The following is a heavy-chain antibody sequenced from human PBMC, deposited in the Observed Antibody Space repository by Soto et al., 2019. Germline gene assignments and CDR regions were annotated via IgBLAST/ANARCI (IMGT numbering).Heavy chain of an antibody. V-gene: IGHV3-48*01. CDR2: ISSSSSTI. D-gene: IGHD3-10*01. J-gene: IGHJ6*02. CDR3: ARDGELLWFGESKTYYYGMDV. CDR1: GFTFSSYS. Sequence: EVQLVESGGGLVQPGGSLRLSCAASGFTFSSYSMNWVRQAPGKGLEWVSYISSSSSTIYYADSVKGRFTISRDNAKNSLSLXXNSLRAEDTAVYYCARDGELLWFGESKTYYYGMDVWGQGTTVTVSS.